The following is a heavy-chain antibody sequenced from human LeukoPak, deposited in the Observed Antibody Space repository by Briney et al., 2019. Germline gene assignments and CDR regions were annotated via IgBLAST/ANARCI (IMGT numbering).Heavy chain of an antibody. CDR3: AKEVPCSSTSCFSPALDY. D-gene: IGHD2-2*01. CDR1: GFTFSTYS. Sequence: GSLRLSCATSGFTFSTYSMSWVRQAPGKGLEWVSAISGSAASTYHADSVKGRFTISRDNSKNTLYLQMNSLRAEDKALYYCAKEVPCSSTSCFSPALDYWGQGTLVTVSS. J-gene: IGHJ4*02. CDR2: ISGSAAST. V-gene: IGHV3-23*01.